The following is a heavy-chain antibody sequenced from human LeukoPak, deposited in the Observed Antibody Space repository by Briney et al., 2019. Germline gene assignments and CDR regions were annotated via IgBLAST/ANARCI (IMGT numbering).Heavy chain of an antibody. D-gene: IGHD3-22*01. V-gene: IGHV4-59*01. Sequence: PSETLSLTCSVSGGSISSYYWTWFRQPPGKGLEWIGYVHYTGTTNYNASLKSRVTISLDTSKNQFSLKLNSMTSADTAVYYCAKVMGPHYFDTSGSSRAFDCWGQGTLVSVSS. CDR3: AKVMGPHYFDTSGSSRAFDC. CDR1: GGSISSYY. J-gene: IGHJ4*02. CDR2: VHYTGTT.